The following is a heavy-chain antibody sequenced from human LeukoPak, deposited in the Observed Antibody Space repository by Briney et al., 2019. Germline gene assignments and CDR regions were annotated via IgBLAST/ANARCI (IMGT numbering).Heavy chain of an antibody. CDR3: ARTLLVGLTSVGYFDY. V-gene: IGHV4-39*01. CDR2: IYYSGST. J-gene: IGHJ4*02. CDR1: GGSISSSSYY. Sequence: SETLSLTCTVSGGSISSSSYYWGWIRQPPGKRLEWIGSIYYSGSTYYNPSLKSRLTISVDTSKNQFSLKLNSVTAADTAVYYCARTLLVGLTSVGYFDYWGQGTLVTVSS. D-gene: IGHD1-26*01.